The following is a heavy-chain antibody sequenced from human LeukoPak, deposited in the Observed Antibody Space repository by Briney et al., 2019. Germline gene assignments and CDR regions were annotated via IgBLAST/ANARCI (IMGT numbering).Heavy chain of an antibody. D-gene: IGHD3-10*01. V-gene: IGHV3-30*18. CDR3: AKDLAGRDRFGGNYFDY. CDR1: GFTFRSYG. Sequence: GGSLRLSCAASGFTFRSYGMHWVRQAPGKGLEWGAFILHDRINKYYADSVKGRFTISRDNSKNTLYLQMNSLRAEDTALYYCAKDLAGRDRFGGNYFDYWGQGTLVTVSS. CDR2: ILHDRINK. J-gene: IGHJ4*02.